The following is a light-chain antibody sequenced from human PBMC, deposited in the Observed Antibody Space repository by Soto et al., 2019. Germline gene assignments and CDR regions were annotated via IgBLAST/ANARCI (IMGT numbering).Light chain of an antibody. CDR1: RSISSY. Sequence: DIQMPQSPSSLSASVGDRVTITCRASRSISSYLNWYQQKPGKAPKLLFFRISTLQSGVPSRFSGDGSGTDFTLTISSLHPEEFAIYYCHQSYSNPPCRFGQGTKVESK. J-gene: IGKJ1*01. CDR2: RIS. V-gene: IGKV1-39*01. CDR3: HQSYSNPPCR.